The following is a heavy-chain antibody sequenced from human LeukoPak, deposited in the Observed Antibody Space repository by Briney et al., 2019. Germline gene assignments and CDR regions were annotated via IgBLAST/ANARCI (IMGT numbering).Heavy chain of an antibody. CDR2: ISWNSGSI. Sequence: GGSLRLPCAASGFTFRSYSMNWVRQAPGKGLEWVSGISWNSGSIGYADSVKGRFTISRDNAKNSLYLQMNSLRAEDTALYYCAKGFYGSGSREYFQHWGQGTLVTVSS. D-gene: IGHD3-10*01. CDR1: GFTFRSYS. V-gene: IGHV3-9*01. J-gene: IGHJ1*01. CDR3: AKGFYGSGSREYFQH.